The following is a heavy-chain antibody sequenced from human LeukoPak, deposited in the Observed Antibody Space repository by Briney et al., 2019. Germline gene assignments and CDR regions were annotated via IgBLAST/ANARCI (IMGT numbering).Heavy chain of an antibody. Sequence: ASVKVSCKASGGTFTSYGISWVRQAPGQGLEWMGWISAYNGNTNYAQKLQGRVTMTTDTSTSTAYMELRSLRSDDTAVYYCAREDPVGYTYGAGDYWGQGTLVTVSS. CDR1: GGTFTSYG. D-gene: IGHD5-18*01. J-gene: IGHJ4*02. V-gene: IGHV1-18*01. CDR3: AREDPVGYTYGAGDY. CDR2: ISAYNGNT.